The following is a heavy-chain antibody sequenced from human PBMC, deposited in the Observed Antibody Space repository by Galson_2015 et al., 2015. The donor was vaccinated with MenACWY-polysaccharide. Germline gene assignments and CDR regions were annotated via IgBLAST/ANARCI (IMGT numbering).Heavy chain of an antibody. V-gene: IGHV3-23*01. CDR1: GLTFGSYG. CDR3: AKGAAHYGSGNYYDY. J-gene: IGHJ4*02. D-gene: IGHD3-10*01. Sequence: SLRLSCAGSGLTFGSYGMGWVRQAPGKGLEWVSGLSPTTGNTYYADSVRGRFTISRDNSKNTLYLQMGSLRAEDTALYYGAKGAAHYGSGNYYDYWGQGTQVTVSS. CDR2: LSPTTGNT.